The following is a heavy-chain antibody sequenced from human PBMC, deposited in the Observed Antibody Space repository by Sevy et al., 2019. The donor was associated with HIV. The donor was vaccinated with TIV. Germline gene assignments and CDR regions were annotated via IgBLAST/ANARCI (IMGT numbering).Heavy chain of an antibody. CDR2: ISYDGSSK. J-gene: IGHJ4*01. CDR3: AWDYDFWNGSYSSYYFDY. CDR1: GFTFHSYA. V-gene: IGHV3-30*04. Sequence: GGSLRLSCAASGFTFHSYAMNWVRQAPGKGLEWVAVISYDGSSKYYADSVKGRFSISRDNSKNTLYLQMKSLRVEDTAVYSCAWDYDFWNGSYSSYYFDYWGQGTLVTVSS. D-gene: IGHD3-3*01.